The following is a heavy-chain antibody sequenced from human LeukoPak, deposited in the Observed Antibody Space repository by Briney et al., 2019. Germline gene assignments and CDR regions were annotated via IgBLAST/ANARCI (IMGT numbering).Heavy chain of an antibody. J-gene: IGHJ3*02. CDR3: ARDLAVVVVSAFDI. V-gene: IGHV3-48*04. D-gene: IGHD3-22*01. CDR2: ISGSSSTI. Sequence: PGGSLRLSCAASGFTFSSYSMNWVRQAPGKGLEWVSYISGSSSTIYYADSVKGRFTISRDNAKNSLYLQMNSLRAEDTAVYYCARDLAVVVVSAFDIWGQGTMVTVSS. CDR1: GFTFSSYS.